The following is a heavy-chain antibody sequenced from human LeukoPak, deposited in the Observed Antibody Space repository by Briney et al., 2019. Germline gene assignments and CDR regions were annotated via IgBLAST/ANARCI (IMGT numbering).Heavy chain of an antibody. CDR2: IYYTGST. D-gene: IGHD3-10*01. CDR1: GGSMSSTDYY. J-gene: IGHJ4*02. CDR3: ARHSEIGELFYFDY. V-gene: IGHV4-30-4*08. Sequence: SETLSLTCTVSGGSMSSTDYYWSWIRQPPGKGLEWIAYIYYTGSTYYNPSLKSRVTISIDTSKNQFSLKLSSVTAADTAVYYCARHSEIGELFYFDYWGQGTLVTVSS.